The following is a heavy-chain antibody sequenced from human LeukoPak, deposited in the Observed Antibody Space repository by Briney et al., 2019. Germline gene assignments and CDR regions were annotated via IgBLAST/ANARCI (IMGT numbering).Heavy chain of an antibody. J-gene: IGHJ4*02. CDR2: VYSTGST. CDR1: GGSISSYF. Sequence: SETLSLTCTVSGGSISSYFWNWIRQPPGKGLEWIGYVYSTGSTSYNPSLSGRVTISVDTSKNQFSLRLSSVTAADTAVYYCARSAYNGNSIGFDSWGQGILVTVSS. V-gene: IGHV4-59*01. CDR3: ARSAYNGNSIGFDS. D-gene: IGHD4-23*01.